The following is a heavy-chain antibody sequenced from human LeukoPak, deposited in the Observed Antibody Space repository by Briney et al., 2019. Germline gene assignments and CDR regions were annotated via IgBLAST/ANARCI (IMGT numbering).Heavy chain of an antibody. J-gene: IGHJ4*02. CDR1: GFSFNIHG. V-gene: IGHV3-23*01. Sequence: GGTLRLSCVASGFSFNIHGMNWVRQAPGKGLEWVSGVGPSGANTYYADSVKGRFTISRDNSKNTMYLQMNSLRAEDTAVYYCAKKLKYNDILTGRGWGQGTLVTVSS. CDR3: AKKLKYNDILTGRG. CDR2: VGPSGANT. D-gene: IGHD3-9*01.